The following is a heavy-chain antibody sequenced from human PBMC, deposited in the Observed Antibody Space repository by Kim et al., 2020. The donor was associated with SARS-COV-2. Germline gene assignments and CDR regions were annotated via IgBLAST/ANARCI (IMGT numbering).Heavy chain of an antibody. J-gene: IGHJ6*02. D-gene: IGHD3-10*01. CDR2: INPSGGST. Sequence: ASVKVSCKASGYTFTSYYMHWVRQAPGQGLEWMGIINPSGGSTSYAQKFQGRVTMTRDTSTSTVYMELSSLRSEDTAVYYCATRRGGVITMVRGVRGCMDVWGQGTTVTVSS. CDR1: GYTFTSYY. CDR3: ATRRGGVITMVRGVRGCMDV. V-gene: IGHV1-46*01.